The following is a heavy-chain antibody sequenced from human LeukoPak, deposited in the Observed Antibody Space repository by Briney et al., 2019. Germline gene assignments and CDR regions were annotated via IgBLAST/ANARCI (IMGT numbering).Heavy chain of an antibody. D-gene: IGHD1-14*01. CDR3: AREGIRPGLFDC. CDR1: GFTFSSYE. CDR2: ISSSGSTI. Sequence: GGSLRLSCAASGFTFSSYEMNWVRQAPGKGLEWVSYISSSGSTIYYADSVKGRFTISRDNAKNFLYLQMNTLRADDTARYYCAREGIRPGLFDCWGQGTLVTVPS. J-gene: IGHJ4*02. V-gene: IGHV3-48*03.